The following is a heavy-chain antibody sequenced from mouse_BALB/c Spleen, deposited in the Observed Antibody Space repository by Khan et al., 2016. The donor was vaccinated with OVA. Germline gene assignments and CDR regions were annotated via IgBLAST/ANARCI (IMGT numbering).Heavy chain of an antibody. J-gene: IGHJ3*01. CDR1: GFSLTGYG. Sequence: QVQLKESGPGLVAPSQSLSITCPVSGFSLTGYGVNWVRQPPGKGLEWLGMIWGDGSTDYNSVLKSRLSITKDNSKSQVFLKMNSLQTDDTARYYCARELRLGGFAFWGQGTLVTVSA. D-gene: IGHD1-2*01. CDR3: ARELRLGGFAF. V-gene: IGHV2-6-7*01. CDR2: IWGDGST.